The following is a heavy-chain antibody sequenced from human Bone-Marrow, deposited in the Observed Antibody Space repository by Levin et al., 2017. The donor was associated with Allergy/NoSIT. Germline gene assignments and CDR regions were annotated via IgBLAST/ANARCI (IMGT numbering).Heavy chain of an antibody. CDR3: ARGLVGLL. J-gene: IGHJ4*02. CDR1: GFTFSNYW. Sequence: GGSLRLSCAASGFTFSNYWMTWVRQTPGKGLEWVASIKKDASETHYVDSVKGRFTISRDNAKNSLSLQMNSLRVEDTAVYYCARGLVGLLWGQGTLVTVS. V-gene: IGHV3-7*01. D-gene: IGHD1-26*01. CDR2: IKKDASET.